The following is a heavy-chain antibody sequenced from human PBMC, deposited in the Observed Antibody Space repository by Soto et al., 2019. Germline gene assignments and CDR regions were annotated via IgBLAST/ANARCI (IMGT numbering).Heavy chain of an antibody. Sequence: PETRCVRWSGSGGRMSRYYGSGSRQPAGKGLEWIGRVYSSGTTYYNASLKSRVTMSIDTSKKQFSLNLTSVTAADTAVYYCARSHVVIAATYGMDVWGQGPTVTVS. D-gene: IGHD2-15*01. CDR2: VYSSGTT. V-gene: IGHV4-4*07. CDR1: GGRMSRYY. J-gene: IGHJ6*02. CDR3: ARSHVVIAATYGMDV.